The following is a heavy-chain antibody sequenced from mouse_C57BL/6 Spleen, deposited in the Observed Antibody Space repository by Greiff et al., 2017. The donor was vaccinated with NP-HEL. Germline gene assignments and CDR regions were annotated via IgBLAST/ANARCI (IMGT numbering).Heavy chain of an antibody. V-gene: IGHV1-80*01. CDR2: IYPGDGDT. Sequence: VQLVESGAELVKPGASVKISCKASGYAFSSYWMNWVKQRPGKGLEWIGQIYPGDGDTNYNGKFKGKATLTADKSSSTAYMQLSSLTSEDSAVYFCANYYGSSYVGFAYWGQGTLVTVSA. D-gene: IGHD1-1*01. J-gene: IGHJ3*01. CDR1: GYAFSSYW. CDR3: ANYYGSSYVGFAY.